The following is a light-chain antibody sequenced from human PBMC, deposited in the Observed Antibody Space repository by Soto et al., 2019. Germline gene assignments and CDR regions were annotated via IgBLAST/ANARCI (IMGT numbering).Light chain of an antibody. V-gene: IGKV3-15*01. Sequence: EIVMTQSPATLSVSPGETATLSCRASQSVYNNLAWYQQRPGQAPRLLIHGASTRATGVPAKVSGSGSGTEFTLTISSLQSEDFAVYYCQQHDSWPRTFGQGTKVDTK. CDR3: QQHDSWPRT. CDR1: QSVYNN. J-gene: IGKJ1*01. CDR2: GAS.